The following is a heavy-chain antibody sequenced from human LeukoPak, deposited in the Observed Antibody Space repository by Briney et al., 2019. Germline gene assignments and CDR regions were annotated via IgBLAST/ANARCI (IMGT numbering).Heavy chain of an antibody. CDR1: GYTFTSYV. D-gene: IGHD6-13*01. V-gene: IGHV1-8*01. Sequence: ASVKVSCKASGYTFTSYVINWVRQATGQGLEWMGWMNPNSGNTGYAQKFQGRVTMTRNTSISTAYMELSSLRSEDTAVYYCASGGSSRWYYFDYWGQGTLVTVSS. CDR2: MNPNSGNT. J-gene: IGHJ4*02. CDR3: ASGGSSRWYYFDY.